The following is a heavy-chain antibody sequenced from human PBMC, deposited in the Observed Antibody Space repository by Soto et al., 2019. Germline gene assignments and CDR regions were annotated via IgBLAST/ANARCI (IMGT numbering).Heavy chain of an antibody. J-gene: IGHJ4*02. D-gene: IGHD2-15*01. CDR1: GGTFSSYA. V-gene: IGHV1-69*06. CDR2: IIPIFGTA. CDR3: ATHCSGGSCYSGGFDY. Sequence: QVQLVQSGAEVKKPGSSVKVSCKASGGTFSSYAISWVRQAPGQGLEWMGGIIPIFGTANYAQKFQGRVTSTADKSTSTAYMELSSLRSEDTAVYYCATHCSGGSCYSGGFDYWGQGTLVTVSS.